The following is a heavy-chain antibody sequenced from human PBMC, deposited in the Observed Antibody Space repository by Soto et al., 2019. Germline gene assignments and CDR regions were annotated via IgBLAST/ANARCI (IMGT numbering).Heavy chain of an antibody. V-gene: IGHV1-69*08. CDR2: IIPILGIA. D-gene: IGHD2-2*01. Sequence: QVQLVQSGAEVKKPGSSVKVSCKASGGTFSSYTISWVRQAPGQGLEWMGRIIPILGIANYAQKFQGRVTINADKSTSTAYMELSSLRSEDTAVYYCARDPPDQLLLFDYWGQGTLVTVSS. CDR3: ARDPPDQLLLFDY. CDR1: GGTFSSYT. J-gene: IGHJ4*02.